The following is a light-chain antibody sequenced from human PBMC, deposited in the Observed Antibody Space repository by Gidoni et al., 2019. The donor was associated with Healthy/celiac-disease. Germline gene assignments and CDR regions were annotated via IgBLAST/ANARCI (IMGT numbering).Light chain of an antibody. CDR3: SSYTSSSTPV. J-gene: IGLJ2*01. CDR2: DVS. Sequence: QSALTHPASVSGSPGQSLTISCTGTSSDVGGYNSVSWYQQQPGKATKLMSYDVSNRPSGGANRFSGSKSGNTASLNISGRQAEDEADYDCSSYTSSSTPVFGGGTKLTVL. CDR1: SSDVGGYNS. V-gene: IGLV2-14*03.